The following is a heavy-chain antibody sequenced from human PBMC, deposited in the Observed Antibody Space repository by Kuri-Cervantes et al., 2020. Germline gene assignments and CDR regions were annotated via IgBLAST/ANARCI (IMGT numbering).Heavy chain of an antibody. V-gene: IGHV4-61*05. D-gene: IGHD1-26*01. J-gene: IGHJ4*02. CDR2: IYYTGSI. CDR1: LGSISSIGFH. CDR3: ASASGSYIFD. Sequence: SETLSLTCTVSLGSISSIGFHWGWIRQSPGKGLEWIGFIYYTGSISYNPSFKSRVNISLDTSRNQFSLRLNSVTGADTAVYYCASASGSYIFDWGQGTLVTVSS.